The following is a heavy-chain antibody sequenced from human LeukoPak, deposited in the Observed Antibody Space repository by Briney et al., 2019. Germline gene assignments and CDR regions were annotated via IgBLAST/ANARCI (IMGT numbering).Heavy chain of an antibody. Sequence: SGGSLRLSCAASGXTFSSYAMHWDRQPPGKGLEWVAVISYDGSNEYYADSVKGRFTISRDNSKNTLYLQMNRLRAEDTAMYYCAREPSPNIPGHYFDYWGQGTLVTVSS. V-gene: IGHV3-30-3*01. CDR3: AREPSPNIPGHYFDY. CDR2: ISYDGSNE. D-gene: IGHD2/OR15-2a*01. CDR1: GXTFSSYA. J-gene: IGHJ4*02.